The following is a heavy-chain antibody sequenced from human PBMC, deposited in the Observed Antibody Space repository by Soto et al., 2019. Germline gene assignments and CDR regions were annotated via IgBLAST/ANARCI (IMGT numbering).Heavy chain of an antibody. CDR1: GGTFSSYA. J-gene: IGHJ3*02. Sequence: ASVKVSCKASGGTFSSYAISWVRQAPGQGLEWMGGIIPIFGTANYAQKFQGRVTITADESTSTAYMELSSLRSEDTAVYYCARKLNVDYDDAFDIWGQGTMVTVSS. CDR2: IIPIFGTA. CDR3: ARKLNVDYDDAFDI. V-gene: IGHV1-69*13. D-gene: IGHD4-17*01.